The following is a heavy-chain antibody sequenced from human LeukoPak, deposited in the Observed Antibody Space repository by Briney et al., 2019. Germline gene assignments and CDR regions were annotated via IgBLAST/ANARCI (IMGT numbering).Heavy chain of an antibody. D-gene: IGHD6-19*01. J-gene: IGHJ4*02. CDR1: GFTFRSYG. CDR3: AKGSRSGWYCYFDY. CDR2: ISYDGSNK. Sequence: PGGSLRLSCAASGFTFRSYGMHWVRQAPGKGLEWVAVISYDGSNKYYADSVKGRFTISRDNSKNTLYLEMNSLRAEDTAVYHCAKGSRSGWYCYFDYWDQGTLVTVSS. V-gene: IGHV3-30*18.